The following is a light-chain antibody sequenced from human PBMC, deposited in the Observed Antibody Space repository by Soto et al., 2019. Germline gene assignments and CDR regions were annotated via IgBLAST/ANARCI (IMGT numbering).Light chain of an antibody. CDR3: KKYGRSPPLI. J-gene: IGKJ4*01. Sequence: EIVLTQSPGTLSLSPGERATLSCRASQSASSNYLAWYQQKPGQAPRLLIYDASNRATGIQDRFSGSGSGTDFTLTISRLEPEDFAVYYCKKYGRSPPLIFGGGTKVEIK. CDR2: DAS. CDR1: QSASSNY. V-gene: IGKV3-20*01.